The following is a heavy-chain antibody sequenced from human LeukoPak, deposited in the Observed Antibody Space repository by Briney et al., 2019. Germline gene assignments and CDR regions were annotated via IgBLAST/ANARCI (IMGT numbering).Heavy chain of an antibody. CDR2: INHSGST. CDR3: ARAPIGLRRGAFDI. J-gene: IGHJ3*02. D-gene: IGHD5/OR15-5a*01. Sequence: SETLSLTCAVYGGSFSGYYWSWIRRPPGKGLEWIGEINHSGSTNYNPSLKSRVTISVDTSKNQFSLKLSSVTAADTAVYYCARAPIGLRRGAFDIWGQGTMVTVSS. V-gene: IGHV4-34*01. CDR1: GGSFSGYY.